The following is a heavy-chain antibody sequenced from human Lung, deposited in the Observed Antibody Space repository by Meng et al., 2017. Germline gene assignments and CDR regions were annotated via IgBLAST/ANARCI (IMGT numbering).Heavy chain of an antibody. V-gene: IGHV6-1*01. D-gene: IGHD6-19*01. J-gene: IGHJ4*02. CDR2: TYYRSKWYN. CDR1: GDSVSSNSAA. Sequence: QVYLQQSCPGLVKPSQTLSLTCAISGDSVSSNSAAWTWIRQSPSRGLEWLGRTYYRSKWYNGYAVSVRSRITIIPDTSKNQFSLQLNSVTPEDTAVYYCARSQQWLDSWGQGTLVTVSS. CDR3: ARSQQWLDS.